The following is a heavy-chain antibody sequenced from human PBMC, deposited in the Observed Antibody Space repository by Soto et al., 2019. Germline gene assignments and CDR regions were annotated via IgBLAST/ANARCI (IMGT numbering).Heavy chain of an antibody. Sequence: QVQLVESGGGVVQPGRSLRLSCAASGFTFSRYGMHWVRQAPGKGLEWVTVIWYDGSDKYYADSVKGRFTVSRDNSMNTLYLQMNSLRAEYTAVYYCARDVAAAGIDYFDYWGQGTLVTVSS. J-gene: IGHJ4*02. D-gene: IGHD6-13*01. CDR2: IWYDGSDK. CDR3: ARDVAAAGIDYFDY. CDR1: GFTFSRYG. V-gene: IGHV3-33*01.